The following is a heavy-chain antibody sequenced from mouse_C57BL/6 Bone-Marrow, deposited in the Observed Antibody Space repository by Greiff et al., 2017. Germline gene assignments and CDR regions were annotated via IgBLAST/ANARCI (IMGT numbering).Heavy chain of an antibody. Sequence: EVQGVESGGGLVQPGGSLKLSCAASGFTFSDYYMYWVRQTPGKRLEWVAYISNGGGSTYYPDTVTGRFTISRDNAKNTLYLQMSRLKSEDTAMYYCARHADGNDYGFAYWGQGTLVTVTA. CDR2: ISNGGGST. V-gene: IGHV5-12*01. D-gene: IGHD2-4*01. J-gene: IGHJ3*01. CDR1: GFTFSDYY. CDR3: ARHADGNDYGFAY.